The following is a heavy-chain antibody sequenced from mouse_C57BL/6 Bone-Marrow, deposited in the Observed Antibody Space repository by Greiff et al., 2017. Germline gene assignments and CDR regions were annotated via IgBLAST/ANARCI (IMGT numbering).Heavy chain of an antibody. Sequence: SGPELVKPGASVKISCKASGYSFTGYYMHWVKQSHGNILDWIGYIYPYNGVSSYNQKFKGKATLTVDKSSSTAYMELRSLTSESSAFYYCARRDGYYFYYAMDYWGQGTSVTVSS. V-gene: IGHV1-31*01. CDR2: IYPYNGVS. J-gene: IGHJ4*01. CDR3: ARRDGYYFYYAMDY. D-gene: IGHD2-3*01. CDR1: GYSFTGYY.